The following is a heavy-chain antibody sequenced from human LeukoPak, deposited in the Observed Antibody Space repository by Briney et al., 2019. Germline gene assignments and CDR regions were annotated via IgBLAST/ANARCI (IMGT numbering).Heavy chain of an antibody. CDR2: IIPIFGTA. J-gene: IGHJ4*02. CDR1: GGTFSSYA. D-gene: IGHD2-2*01. V-gene: IGHV1-69*01. Sequence: GSSVKVSCKASGGTFSSYAISWVRQAPGQGLEWMGGIIPIFGTANYAQKFQGRVTITADESTSTAYMELSSLRSEDTAVYYCASGPPDDYQLPDLDPDQFDYWGQGTLVTVSS. CDR3: ASGPPDDYQLPDLDPDQFDY.